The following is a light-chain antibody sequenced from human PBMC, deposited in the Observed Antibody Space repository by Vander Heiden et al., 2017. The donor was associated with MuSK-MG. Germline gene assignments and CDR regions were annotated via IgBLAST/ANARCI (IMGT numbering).Light chain of an antibody. CDR3: QSYDSSLSAYV. Sequence: HSVLTQPPSMSGAPGQRVTISCTGSSSNIGTGYDVHWYQQLPGTAPKLLIYGNNNRPSGVPDRFSGSKSGTSASLAITGLQAEDEADYYCQSYDSSLSAYVFGTGTKVTVL. J-gene: IGLJ1*01. CDR1: SSNIGTGYD. CDR2: GNN. V-gene: IGLV1-40*01.